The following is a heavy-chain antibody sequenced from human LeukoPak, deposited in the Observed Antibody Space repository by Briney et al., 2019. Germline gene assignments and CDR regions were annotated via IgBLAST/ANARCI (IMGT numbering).Heavy chain of an antibody. CDR2: INPSGGST. CDR3: ARDPRGSWFDY. J-gene: IGHJ4*02. D-gene: IGHD6-13*01. V-gene: IGHV1-46*01. Sequence: ASVKVSCKASGYTFTSYYMHWVRQAPGQGLEWMGIINPSGGSTSYAQKFQGRVTITADESTSTAYMELSSLRSEDTAVYYCARDPRGSWFDYWGQGTLVTVSS. CDR1: GYTFTSYY.